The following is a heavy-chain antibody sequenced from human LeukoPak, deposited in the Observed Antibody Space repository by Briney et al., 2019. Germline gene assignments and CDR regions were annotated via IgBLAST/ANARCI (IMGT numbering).Heavy chain of an antibody. CDR2: IKSKIDGGTI. D-gene: IGHD2-2*01. V-gene: IGHV3-15*01. Sequence: PGGSLRLSCAASGFTFSNAWMSWVRQAPGMGLEWVGRIKSKIDGGTIDYAAPVKGRFTISRDDSENTLSLRMNSLKTEDTAVYYCTTEATYCSSTSCPRGAIDYWGQGTLVTVSS. J-gene: IGHJ4*02. CDR1: GFTFSNAW. CDR3: TTEATYCSSTSCPRGAIDY.